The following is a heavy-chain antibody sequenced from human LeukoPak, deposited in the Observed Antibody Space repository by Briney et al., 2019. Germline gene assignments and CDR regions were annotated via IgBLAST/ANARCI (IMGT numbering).Heavy chain of an antibody. J-gene: IGHJ4*02. CDR3: AKDLHRFRGVIIGYFDY. V-gene: IGHV3-23*01. Sequence: GGSLRLSCAASGFTFSSYAMSWVRQAPGKGLEWVSAISGSGGSTYYADSVKGRFTISGDNSENTLYLQMNSLRVEDTAVYYCAKDLHRFRGVIIGYFDYWGQGTLVTVSS. CDR2: ISGSGGST. CDR1: GFTFSSYA. D-gene: IGHD3-10*01.